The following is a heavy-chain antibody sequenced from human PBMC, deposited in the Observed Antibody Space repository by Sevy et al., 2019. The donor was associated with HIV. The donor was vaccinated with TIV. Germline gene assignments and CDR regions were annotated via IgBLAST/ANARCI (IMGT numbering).Heavy chain of an antibody. Sequence: GGSLRLSCRASGFKFGDYVMIWFRQAPGKGLDWVGFIRSKVYGETREYAAAVKGRVTISRDDSKGIAYLQMNSLKTEDTARYFCTTARYYYDSGSYYAMDVWGQGTTVTVSS. CDR2: IRSKVYGETR. J-gene: IGHJ6*02. D-gene: IGHD3-10*01. CDR3: TTARYYYDSGSYYAMDV. CDR1: GFKFGDYV. V-gene: IGHV3-49*03.